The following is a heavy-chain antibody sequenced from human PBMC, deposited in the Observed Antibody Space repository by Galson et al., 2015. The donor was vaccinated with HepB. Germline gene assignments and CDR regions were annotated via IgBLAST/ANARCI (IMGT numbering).Heavy chain of an antibody. J-gene: IGHJ3*02. CDR1: GGTFSSYA. Sequence: SVKVSCKASGGTFSSYAISWVRQAPGQGLEWMGGIIPIFGTANYAQKFQGRVTIIADKSTSTAYMELNSLTSDDTAVFYCARGFPHWNDVLTGYFSSAERHYAFDIWGQGTLVTVSS. D-gene: IGHD3-9*01. V-gene: IGHV1-69*06. CDR2: IIPIFGTA. CDR3: ARGFPHWNDVLTGYFSSAERHYAFDI.